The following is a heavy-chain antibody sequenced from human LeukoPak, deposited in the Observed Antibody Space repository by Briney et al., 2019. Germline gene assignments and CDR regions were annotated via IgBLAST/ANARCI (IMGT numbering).Heavy chain of an antibody. D-gene: IGHD3-9*01. CDR2: IKQDGSEK. V-gene: IGHV3-7*01. CDR1: GFTFSSYW. CDR3: AKDLLSFTILPDTNTFDY. Sequence: GGSLRLSCAAYGFTFSSYWMTWVRQAPGKGLEWVANIKQDGSEKYYADSVKGRFTISRDNSKNTLYLQMNSLRAEDTAVYYCAKDLLSFTILPDTNTFDYWGQGTLVTVSS. J-gene: IGHJ4*02.